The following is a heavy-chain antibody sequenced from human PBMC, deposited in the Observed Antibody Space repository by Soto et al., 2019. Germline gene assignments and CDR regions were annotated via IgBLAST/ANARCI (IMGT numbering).Heavy chain of an antibody. CDR3: ARDDSSGYLLVEYYFDY. D-gene: IGHD3-22*01. CDR1: GGSINSDDYY. Sequence: SETLSLTCAVSGGSINSDDYYWSWVRQPPGKGLEWIGEIYHSGSTNYNPSLKSRVTISVDKSKNQFSLKLSSVTAADTAVYYCARDDSSGYLLVEYYFDYWGQGTLVTVSS. J-gene: IGHJ4*02. V-gene: IGHV4-4*02. CDR2: IYHSGST.